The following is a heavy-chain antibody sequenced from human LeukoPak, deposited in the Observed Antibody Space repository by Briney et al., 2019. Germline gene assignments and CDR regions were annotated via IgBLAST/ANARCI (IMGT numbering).Heavy chain of an antibody. D-gene: IGHD3-10*01. CDR3: ARDLSWFGELLRWFDP. CDR2: IIPIFGTA. CDR1: GGTFSSYA. J-gene: IGHJ5*02. V-gene: IGHV1-69*06. Sequence: GASVKVSCKASGGTFSSYAISWVRQAPGQGLEWMGGIIPIFGTANYAQKFQGRVTITADKSTSTAYMELSSLRSEDTAVYYCARDLSWFGELLRWFDPWGQGTLVTVSS.